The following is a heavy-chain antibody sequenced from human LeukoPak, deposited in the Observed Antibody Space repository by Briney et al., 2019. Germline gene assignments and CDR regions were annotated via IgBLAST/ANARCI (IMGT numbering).Heavy chain of an antibody. V-gene: IGHV1-2*02. CDR2: MNPNSGGT. CDR1: GYTFTKYY. D-gene: IGHD5-18*01. J-gene: IGHJ4*02. CDR3: ATSSGYSHTWGAFDY. Sequence: GASMKVSCKTSGYTFTKYYMHWVRQAPGQGLEWMGWMNPNSGGTNYTQKFQGRVTMTRDTSINTAYMELSRLKSDDTAVYYCATSSGYSHTWGAFDYWGQGALVTVPS.